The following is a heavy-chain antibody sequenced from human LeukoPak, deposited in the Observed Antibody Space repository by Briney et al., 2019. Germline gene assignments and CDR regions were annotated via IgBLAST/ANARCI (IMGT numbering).Heavy chain of an antibody. CDR2: IYYSGST. CDR3: ARGNINYYGSGSYYKGSSNWFDP. V-gene: IGHV4-31*03. CDR1: GGSISSGGYY. D-gene: IGHD3-10*01. Sequence: SETLSLTCTVSGGSISSGGYYWSWIRQHPGKGLEWIGYIYYSGSTYYNPSLKSRVTISVDTSKNQFSLKLSSVTAADTAVHYCARGNINYYGSGSYYKGSSNWFDPWGQGTLVTVSS. J-gene: IGHJ5*02.